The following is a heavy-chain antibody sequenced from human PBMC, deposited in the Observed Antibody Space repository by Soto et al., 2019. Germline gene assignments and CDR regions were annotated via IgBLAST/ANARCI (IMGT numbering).Heavy chain of an antibody. CDR2: IYTDDST. D-gene: IGHD3-22*01. CDR1: GFTVSSNY. CDR3: ARDVLGFYYDSSGPI. Sequence: PGGSLRLSCAASGFTVSSNYMSWVRQAPGKGLEWLSVIYTDDSTCYADSVKGRFTISRHNSKNTLYLQMNSLRAEDTAVYYCARDVLGFYYDSSGPIWGQGTLVTVSS. V-gene: IGHV3-53*01. J-gene: IGHJ3*02.